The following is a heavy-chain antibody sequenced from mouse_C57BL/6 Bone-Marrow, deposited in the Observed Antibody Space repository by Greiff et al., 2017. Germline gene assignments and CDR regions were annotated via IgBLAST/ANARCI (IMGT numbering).Heavy chain of an antibody. V-gene: IGHV1-69*01. D-gene: IGHD2-12*01. J-gene: IGHJ2*01. CDR3: ARATTDY. CDR1: GYTFTSYW. Sequence: QVQLQQPGAELVMPGASVKLSCKASGYTFTSYWMHWVKQRPGQGLEWIGEIDPSDSYTNYNQKFKGKSTLTVDQSSSTAYMQLSSLTSEDSAVYYCARATTDYWGQGTTLTVSS. CDR2: IDPSDSYT.